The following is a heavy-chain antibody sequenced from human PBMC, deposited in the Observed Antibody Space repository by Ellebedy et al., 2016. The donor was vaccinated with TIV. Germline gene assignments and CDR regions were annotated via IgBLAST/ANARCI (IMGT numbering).Heavy chain of an antibody. CDR3: ARDRGSGWNFFDD. J-gene: IGHJ4*02. CDR2: ISGSGGSI. D-gene: IGHD6-19*01. CDR1: GFTFSSYA. V-gene: IGHV3-23*01. Sequence: GGSLRLXXAASGFTFSSYAMTWVRQAPGKGLEWVSGISGSGGSIYYADSVKGRFTISRDNAKNTLYLQMNSLRVEDTAVYYCARDRGSGWNFFDDWGQGALVTVSS.